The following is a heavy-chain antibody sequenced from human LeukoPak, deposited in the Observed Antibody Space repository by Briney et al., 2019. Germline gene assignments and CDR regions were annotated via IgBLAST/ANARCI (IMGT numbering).Heavy chain of an antibody. CDR3: ARDHKDWGVFDY. J-gene: IGHJ4*02. CDR1: GFTFSSYS. D-gene: IGHD7-27*01. Sequence: GGSLRFSCAASGFTFSSYSMNWVRQAPGKGLEWVSYITTSTTIYYADSVKGRFTISRDNAKNSLCLQMNSLRAEDTAVYYCARDHKDWGVFDYWGQGTLVTVSS. CDR2: ITTSTTI. V-gene: IGHV3-48*04.